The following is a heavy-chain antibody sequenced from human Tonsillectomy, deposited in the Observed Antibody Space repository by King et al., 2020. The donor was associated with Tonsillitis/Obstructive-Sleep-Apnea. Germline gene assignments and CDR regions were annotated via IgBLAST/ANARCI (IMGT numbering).Heavy chain of an antibody. V-gene: IGHV1-2*02. CDR3: ARDRSDGDYYYCGMDV. CDR2: INPNSGGT. CDR1: GYTFTGYY. Sequence: QLVQSGAEVKKPGASVKVSCKASGYTFTGYYMHWVRQAPGQGLEWMGWINPNSGGTNYAQKFQGRVTMTRDTSISTAYMELSRLRSDDTAVYYCARDRSDGDYYYCGMDVWGQGTTVTVSS. J-gene: IGHJ6*02. D-gene: IGHD3-16*01.